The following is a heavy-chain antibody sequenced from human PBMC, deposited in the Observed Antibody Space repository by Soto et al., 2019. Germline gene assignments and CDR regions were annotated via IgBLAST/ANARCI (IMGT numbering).Heavy chain of an antibody. J-gene: IGHJ4*02. Sequence: ASVKVSCKPSGYTLTNYAIQWVRQAAGQRLEWMGWIDPGSGHATYSQKFQGRISITRDQSANTFYMDPSSLTSEDTAVYFCTRDLNGGNPFDYWGQGALVTVSS. V-gene: IGHV1-3*01. CDR1: GYTLTNYA. CDR2: IDPGSGHA. CDR3: TRDLNGGNPFDY. D-gene: IGHD3-16*01.